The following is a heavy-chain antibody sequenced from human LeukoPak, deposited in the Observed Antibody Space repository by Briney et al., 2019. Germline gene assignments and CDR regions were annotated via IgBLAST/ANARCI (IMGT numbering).Heavy chain of an antibody. V-gene: IGHV3-21*01. CDR3: ARSPRGSGNDY. J-gene: IGHJ4*02. Sequence: TGGSLRLSCAASGFTFSSYSMNWVRQAPGKGLEWVSSISSSSSYICYADSVKGRFTISRDNAKNSLYLQMNSLRAEDTAVYYCARSPRGSGNDYWGQGTLVTVSS. CDR1: GFTFSSYS. D-gene: IGHD3-10*01. CDR2: ISSSSSYI.